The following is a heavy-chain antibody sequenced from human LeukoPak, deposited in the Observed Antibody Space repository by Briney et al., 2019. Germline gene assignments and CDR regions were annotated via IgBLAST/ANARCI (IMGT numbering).Heavy chain of an antibody. CDR1: GFTFSSYG. CDR2: ISFDGRNK. CDR3: AKGYSYAYDY. V-gene: IGHV3-30*18. Sequence: PGGSLRLSCAASGFTFSSYGMHWVRQAPGKGLEWVAVISFDGRNKYFADSAKGRFTISRDNSKNTLYLQMNGLRAEDTAVYYCAKGYSYAYDYWGQGTLVTVSS. J-gene: IGHJ4*02. D-gene: IGHD5-18*01.